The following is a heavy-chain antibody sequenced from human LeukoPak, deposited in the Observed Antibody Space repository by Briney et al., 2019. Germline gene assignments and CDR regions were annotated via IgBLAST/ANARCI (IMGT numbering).Heavy chain of an antibody. J-gene: IGHJ6*03. D-gene: IGHD3-10*01. Sequence: GGSLRLSCAASGFTFSDYYMSWIRQAPGKGLEWVSYISSSGSTIYYADSVKGRFTISRDNSKNTLNLQMNSLRAEDTAVYYCARHGSITMVRGRLRYFYMDVWGKGTTVTISS. CDR1: GFTFSDYY. CDR3: ARHGSITMVRGRLRYFYMDV. V-gene: IGHV3-11*01. CDR2: ISSSGSTI.